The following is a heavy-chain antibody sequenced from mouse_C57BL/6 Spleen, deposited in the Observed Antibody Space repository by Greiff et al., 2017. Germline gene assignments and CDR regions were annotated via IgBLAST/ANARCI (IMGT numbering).Heavy chain of an antibody. J-gene: IGHJ4*01. V-gene: IGHV1-53*01. CDR3: SWRRFTTAGAMDY. D-gene: IGHD1-1*01. CDR2: INPSNGGT. CDR1: GYTFTSYW. Sequence: QVQLQQPGTELVKPGASVKLSCKASGYTFTSYWMHWVKQRPGQGLEWIGNINPSNGGTNYTAKFKSKATLTVDKSSSTASMQLSSLTSEDSAVXFCSWRRFTTAGAMDYWGQGTSVTVSS.